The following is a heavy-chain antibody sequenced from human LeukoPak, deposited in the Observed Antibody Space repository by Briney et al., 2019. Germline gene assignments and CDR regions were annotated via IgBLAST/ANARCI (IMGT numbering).Heavy chain of an antibody. Sequence: GGSLRLSCAASGFSFSRFAIHWVRQAPGKGLEWVAVISSDGNNKYYAESVKGRFTISRDNYKNTVYLQMTSLRTEDTAVYYCARVMFADLEGSGVRTFDYWGQGTLLTVSS. CDR2: ISSDGNNK. V-gene: IGHV3-30*03. J-gene: IGHJ4*02. CDR3: ARVMFADLEGSGVRTFDY. CDR1: GFSFSRFA. D-gene: IGHD3-10*02.